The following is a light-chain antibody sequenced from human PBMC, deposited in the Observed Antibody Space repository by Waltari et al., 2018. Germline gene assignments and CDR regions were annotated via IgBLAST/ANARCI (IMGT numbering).Light chain of an antibody. J-gene: IGLJ2*01. V-gene: IGLV2-14*01. Sequence: QSALTQPASVSRSPGQSVTIFCAGTSNDVGGYNSVSWYQEYPGQAPRVIIYDVSDRPSGVSDRFSGSKSGNTASLTISGLQAEDEADYYCSSQSSNDVVLFGGGTKLTVL. CDR3: SSQSSNDVVL. CDR1: SNDVGGYNS. CDR2: DVS.